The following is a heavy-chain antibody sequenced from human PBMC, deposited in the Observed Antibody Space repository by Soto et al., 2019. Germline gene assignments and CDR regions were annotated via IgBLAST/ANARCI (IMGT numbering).Heavy chain of an antibody. Sequence: ASVKVSCKASGYTFATYAIHWVRQAPGQRLEWMGWINPGNGHTSYAQKFQGRVTMTRDTSTSTVYMELSSLRSEDTAVYYCARESHPRIVVVPAAMFEDAFDIWGQGTMVTVSS. V-gene: IGHV1-3*01. J-gene: IGHJ3*02. D-gene: IGHD2-2*01. CDR2: INPGNGHT. CDR1: GYTFATYA. CDR3: ARESHPRIVVVPAAMFEDAFDI.